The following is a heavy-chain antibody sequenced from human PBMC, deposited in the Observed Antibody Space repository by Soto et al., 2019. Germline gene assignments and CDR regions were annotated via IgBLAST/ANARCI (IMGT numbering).Heavy chain of an antibody. Sequence: PSDTLSLTCIVSGGHVSSSNWWRWVRQPPGKGLEWIGEIYHSGSTTYNPSLKSRATISVDKSENQFSLRLKSVTAADTAVYYCARAHIGSAMTPDYWGLGTLVTVSS. CDR1: GGHVSSSNW. CDR3: ARAHIGSAMTPDY. D-gene: IGHD3-10*01. CDR2: IYHSGST. V-gene: IGHV4-4*02. J-gene: IGHJ4*02.